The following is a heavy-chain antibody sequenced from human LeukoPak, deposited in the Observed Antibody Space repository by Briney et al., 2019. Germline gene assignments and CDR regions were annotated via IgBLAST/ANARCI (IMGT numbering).Heavy chain of an antibody. CDR2: IIPIFGTA. D-gene: IGHD6-13*01. CDR3: AAPRGIAAAGYYFDY. CDR1: GGTFSSYA. V-gene: IGHV1-69*13. J-gene: IGHJ4*02. Sequence: SVKVSCKASGGTFSSYAISWVRQAPVQGLEWMGGIIPIFGTANYAQKFQGRVTITADESTSTAYMGLSSLRSEDTAVYYCAAPRGIAAAGYYFDYWGQGTLVSVSS.